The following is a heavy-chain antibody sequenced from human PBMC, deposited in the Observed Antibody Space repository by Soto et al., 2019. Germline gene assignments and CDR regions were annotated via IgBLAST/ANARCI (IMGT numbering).Heavy chain of an antibody. V-gene: IGHV4-34*01. CDR1: GGSFSGYY. CDR3: ARGRITMVRGVIIDY. D-gene: IGHD3-10*01. CDR2: INHSGST. J-gene: IGHJ4*02. Sequence: QVQLQQWGAGLLKPSETLSLTCAVYGGSFSGYYWSWIRQPPGKGLEWIGEINHSGSTNYNPSLKSRVTISVDTSKNQFAVKLSSVAAADTAVYYCARGRITMVRGVIIDYWGQGTLVTVSS.